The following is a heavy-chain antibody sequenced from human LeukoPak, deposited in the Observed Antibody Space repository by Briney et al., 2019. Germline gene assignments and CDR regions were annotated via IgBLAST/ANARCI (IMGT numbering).Heavy chain of an antibody. CDR2: ISSSSSYI. CDR3: ARDNYDSSPLGAFDI. D-gene: IGHD3-22*01. Sequence: GSLRLSCAASGFTFSSYSMNWVRQAPGKGLEWVSSISSSSSYIYYADSVKGRFTISRDNAKNSLYLQMNSLRAEDTAVYYCARDNYDSSPLGAFDIWGQGTMVTVSS. V-gene: IGHV3-21*01. J-gene: IGHJ3*02. CDR1: GFTFSSYS.